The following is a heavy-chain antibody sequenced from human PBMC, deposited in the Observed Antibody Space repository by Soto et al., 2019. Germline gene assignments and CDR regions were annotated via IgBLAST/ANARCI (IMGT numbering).Heavy chain of an antibody. CDR3: AKDIAAAGTGYYYYGMDV. V-gene: IGHV3-23*01. D-gene: IGHD6-13*01. Sequence: EVQLLESGGGLGQPGGSLRLSCAASGFTFSSYAMSWVRQAPGKGRELVSAISGSGGSTYYADSVKGRFTISRDNSKNTLYLQMDSLRVEDTAIYYCAKDIAAAGTGYYYYGMDVWGQGTAVTVSS. CDR2: ISGSGGST. J-gene: IGHJ6*02. CDR1: GFTFSSYA.